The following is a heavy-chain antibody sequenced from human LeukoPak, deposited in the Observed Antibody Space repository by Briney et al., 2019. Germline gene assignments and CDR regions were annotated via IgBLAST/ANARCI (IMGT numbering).Heavy chain of an antibody. D-gene: IGHD3-3*01. Sequence: GGSLRLSCVASGFTFDNYAIHWVRQAPGKGLEWVSGISWNGGGIGYADSVKGRFTISRDNARNSLYLQMNSLTNEDTALYYCTREGDGYYFDSWGQGTLVTVSS. J-gene: IGHJ4*02. CDR3: TREGDGYYFDS. CDR1: GFTFDNYA. V-gene: IGHV3-9*01. CDR2: ISWNGGGI.